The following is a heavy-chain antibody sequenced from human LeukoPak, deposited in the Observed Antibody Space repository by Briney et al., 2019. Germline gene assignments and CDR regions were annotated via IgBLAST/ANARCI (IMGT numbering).Heavy chain of an antibody. CDR1: GFTFSSYS. D-gene: IGHD3-22*01. Sequence: LAGGSLRLSCAASGFTFSSYSMSWVRQAPGKGLEWVANIKNDGSEKYYVDSVKGRFTISKDNAKNSLYLQMNSLRAEDTAVYHCARVLNYYDSSGYYSGTFDYWGQGTLVTVSS. J-gene: IGHJ4*02. CDR3: ARVLNYYDSSGYYSGTFDY. V-gene: IGHV3-7*01. CDR2: IKNDGSEK.